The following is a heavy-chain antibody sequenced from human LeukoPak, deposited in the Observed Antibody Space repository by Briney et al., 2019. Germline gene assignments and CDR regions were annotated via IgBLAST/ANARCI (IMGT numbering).Heavy chain of an antibody. J-gene: IGHJ4*02. V-gene: IGHV1-2*04. CDR1: GYTFTGYY. D-gene: IGHD1-26*01. CDR3: ATVIGLGELWSFDY. CDR2: INPNSGGT. Sequence: ASVKVSCKASGYTFTGYYMHWVRQAPGQGLEWMGWINPNSGGTNYAQKFQGWVTMTRDTSISTAYMELSRLRSDDTAVYYCATVIGLGELWSFDYWGQGTLVTVSS.